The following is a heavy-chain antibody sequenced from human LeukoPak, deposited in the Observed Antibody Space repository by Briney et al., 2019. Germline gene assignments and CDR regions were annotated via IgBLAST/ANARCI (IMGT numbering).Heavy chain of an antibody. CDR1: GFTFSNYW. CDR3: ARDRSSSLSGYAFDI. V-gene: IGHV3-48*01. Sequence: PGGSLRLSCAASGFTFSNYWMSWVRQAPGEGLEWVSYISSSSSTIYYADSVKGRFTISRDNAKNSLYLQMNSLRAEDTAVYYCARDRSSSLSGYAFDIWGQGTMVTVSS. D-gene: IGHD6-13*01. J-gene: IGHJ3*02. CDR2: ISSSSSTI.